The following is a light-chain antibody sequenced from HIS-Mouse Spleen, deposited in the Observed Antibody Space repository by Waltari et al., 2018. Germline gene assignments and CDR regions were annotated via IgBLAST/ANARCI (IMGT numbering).Light chain of an antibody. CDR3: SSYTSSSTLDWV. J-gene: IGLJ3*02. V-gene: IGLV2-14*03. CDR2: DVS. CDR1: SSDVGGYNY. Sequence: QSALTQPASVSGSPGQSITISCTGTSSDVGGYNYVSWYQQHPGKAPKLMIYDVSNRPSGVTTRCPCPKSGNTASLTISGPQAEDEADYYCSSYTSSSTLDWVFGGGTKLAVL.